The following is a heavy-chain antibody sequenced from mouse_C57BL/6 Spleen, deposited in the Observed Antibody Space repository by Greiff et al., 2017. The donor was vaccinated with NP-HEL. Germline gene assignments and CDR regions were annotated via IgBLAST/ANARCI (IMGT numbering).Heavy chain of an antibody. V-gene: IGHV1-82*01. CDR3: ARNFDY. CDR1: GYAFSSSW. CDR2: IYPGDGDT. Sequence: VQLQQSGPELVKPGASVKLSCKASGYAFSSSWMNWVKQRPGKGLEWIGRIYPGDGDTNYNGKFKGKATLTADKSSSTAYMQLSSLTAEDSAVYFCARNFDYWGQGTTLTVSS. J-gene: IGHJ2*01.